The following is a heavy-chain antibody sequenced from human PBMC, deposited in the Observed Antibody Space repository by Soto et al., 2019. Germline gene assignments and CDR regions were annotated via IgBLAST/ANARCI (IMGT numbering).Heavy chain of an antibody. CDR3: AHRDGRLAYHFFDY. CDR2: IYWDDDK. V-gene: IGHV2-5*02. J-gene: IGHJ4*02. CDR1: GFSLSTSGVG. Sequence: QITLKESGLTLVKPTQTLTLTCTFSGFSLSTSGVGVGWIRQPPGKALEWLALIYWDDDKRYSPSLQSRLTISKXTXINQVVLTMTNIDPVDTATYYCAHRDGRLAYHFFDYWGQGTLVTVSS. D-gene: IGHD3-16*01.